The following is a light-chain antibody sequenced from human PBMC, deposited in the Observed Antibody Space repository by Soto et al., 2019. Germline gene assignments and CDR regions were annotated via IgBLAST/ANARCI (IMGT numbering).Light chain of an antibody. CDR1: TGAVTSGHY. CDR3: LLSYSGARVV. V-gene: IGLV7-46*01. CDR2: DTN. J-gene: IGLJ2*01. Sequence: QAVVTQEPSLTVSPGGTVTLTCGSSTGAVTSGHYPYWIQQKPGQAPTTLIYDTNNKHSWTPARFSGSLLGGKAALTLSGAQPEDEAEYYCLLSYSGARVVFGGGTKLTGL.